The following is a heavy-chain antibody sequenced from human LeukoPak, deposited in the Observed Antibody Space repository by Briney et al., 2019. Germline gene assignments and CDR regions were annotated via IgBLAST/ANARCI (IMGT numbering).Heavy chain of an antibody. J-gene: IGHJ4*02. CDR3: ARRAALGMRYFDS. D-gene: IGHD3-16*01. CDR2: IYCDGSKI. V-gene: IGHV5-51*01. CDR1: GYIFTDYW. Sequence: GESLKISFQASGYIFTDYWIGWVRQMPGKGLEWMAIIYCDGSKITYSPSFQSQVTISVDKSISTAYLQWSSLKASDTAIYFCARRAALGMRYFDSWGQGGLLTVSS.